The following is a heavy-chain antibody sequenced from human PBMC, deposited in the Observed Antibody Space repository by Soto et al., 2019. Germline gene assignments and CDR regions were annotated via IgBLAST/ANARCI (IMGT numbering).Heavy chain of an antibody. CDR2: TYPGDSDT. V-gene: IGHV5-51*01. CDR1: GYSFTSYW. CDR3: ASHYCSSTSCYPVYYYYYGMDV. Sequence: GESLKISCKGSGYSFTSYWIGWVRQMPGKGLEWMGITYPGDSDTRYSPSFQGQVTISADKSISTAYLQWSSLKASDTAMYYCASHYCSSTSCYPVYYYYYGMDVWGQGTTVTVSS. J-gene: IGHJ6*02. D-gene: IGHD2-2*01.